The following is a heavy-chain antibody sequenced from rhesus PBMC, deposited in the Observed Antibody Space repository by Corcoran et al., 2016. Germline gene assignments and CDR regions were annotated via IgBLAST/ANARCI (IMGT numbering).Heavy chain of an antibody. V-gene: IGHV4-127*01. CDR3: ARGLAGRGYDFDY. D-gene: IGHD6-37*01. CDR1: GYSISSGFG. Sequence: QVQLQESGPGLVKPSETLSLTCAVSGYSISSGFGWSWIRQPPGKGLEWIGYSGGSSGSTNDNPSLKSRVTSSQDTSKNQFSLKLSSVTAADTAVYYWARGLAGRGYDFDYWGQGVLVTVSS. CDR2: SGGSSGST. J-gene: IGHJ4*01.